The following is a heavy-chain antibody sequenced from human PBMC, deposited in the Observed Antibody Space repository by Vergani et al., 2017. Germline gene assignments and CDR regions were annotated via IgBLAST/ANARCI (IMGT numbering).Heavy chain of an antibody. CDR1: GFRFSSYG. CDR2: IWYDGSNK. D-gene: IGHD2/OR15-2a*01. Sequence: QVQLVESEGGVVQPGRSLRLSCAASGFRFSSYGMNWVRQALGKGLEWVAVIWYDGSNKYYADSVKGRFTISRDNSKNTVNLEMNSLRVDDTAVYYCAKDLGGCNSISCSYGMDVWGKGTTVTVTS. J-gene: IGHJ6*04. CDR3: AKDLGGCNSISCSYGMDV. V-gene: IGHV3-33*06.